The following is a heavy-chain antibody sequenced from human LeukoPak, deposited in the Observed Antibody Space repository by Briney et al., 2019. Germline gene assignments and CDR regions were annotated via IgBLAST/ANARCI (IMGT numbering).Heavy chain of an antibody. CDR3: ARVEIRGISVYSSSSGRFDP. D-gene: IGHD6-6*01. V-gene: IGHV1-2*02. CDR2: INPNSGGT. Sequence: GASVKVSCKASGYTFTGYYMHWVRQAPGQGLEWMGWINPNSGGTNYAQKFQGRVTMTRDTSISTAYMELSRLRSDDTAVYYCARVEIRGISVYSSSSGRFDPWGQGTLVTVSS. CDR1: GYTFTGYY. J-gene: IGHJ5*02.